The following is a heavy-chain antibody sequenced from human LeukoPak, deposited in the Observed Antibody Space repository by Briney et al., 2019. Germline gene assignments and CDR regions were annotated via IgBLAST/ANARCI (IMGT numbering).Heavy chain of an antibody. CDR3: AKSVVGATNY. V-gene: IGHV3-23*01. Sequence: GGSLRLSCAASGFCFSSCAMIWVRQAPGKGLEGVSAISGSGGSKYYADSVKGRFTISRDNSKETLFLEMNRLRAEDTPVYYCAKSVVGATNYWGQKTLVSVSS. CDR2: ISGSGGSK. D-gene: IGHD1-26*01. J-gene: IGHJ4*02. CDR1: GFCFSSCA.